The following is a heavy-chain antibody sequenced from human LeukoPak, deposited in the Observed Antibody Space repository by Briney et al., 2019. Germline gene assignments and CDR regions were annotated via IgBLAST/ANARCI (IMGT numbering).Heavy chain of an antibody. J-gene: IGHJ4*02. V-gene: IGHV3-7*03. CDR3: VARDGGYGDY. CDR1: GFTFSSYW. Sequence: PGGSLRLSCEASGFTFSSYWMSWVRQAPGKGLEWVATIKQDGSEKYYVGSVKGRFTISRDNAKNSLYLQMNNLRAEDTAVYYCVARDGGYGDYWGQGTLVTVSS. CDR2: IKQDGSEK. D-gene: IGHD5-24*01.